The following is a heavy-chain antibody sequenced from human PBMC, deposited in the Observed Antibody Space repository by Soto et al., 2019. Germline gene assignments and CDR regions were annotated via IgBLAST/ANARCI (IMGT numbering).Heavy chain of an antibody. J-gene: IGHJ4*02. CDR1: GGSISSGDYY. CDR2: IYYSGST. D-gene: IGHD3-9*01. V-gene: IGHV4-30-4*01. Sequence: SETLSLTCTVSGGSISSGDYYWSWIRQPPGKGLEWIGYIYYSGSTYYNPSLKSRVTISVDTSKNQFSLKLSSVTAADTAVYYCARGPGYYDILTGYYGGYYFDYWGQGTLVTVSS. CDR3: ARGPGYYDILTGYYGGYYFDY.